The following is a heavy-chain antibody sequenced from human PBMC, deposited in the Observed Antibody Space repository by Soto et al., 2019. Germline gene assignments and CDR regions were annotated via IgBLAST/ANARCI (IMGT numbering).Heavy chain of an antibody. D-gene: IGHD6-6*01. CDR3: STGSSSSAGGYYSGMDV. J-gene: IGHJ6*02. CDR1: GYTLTGDY. CDR2: FDPEDGET. V-gene: IGHV1-24*01. Sequence: ASVKGYCKAAGYTLTGDYMDWGRKEPGKGLEWMGGFDPEDGETIYAQKFQGRVTMTEDTSTDTAYMELSSLRSEDTAVYYCSTGSSSSAGGYYSGMDVWGQGTTVTVSS.